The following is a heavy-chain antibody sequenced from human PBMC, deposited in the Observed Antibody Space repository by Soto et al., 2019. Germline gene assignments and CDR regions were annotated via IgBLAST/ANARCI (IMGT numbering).Heavy chain of an antibody. Sequence: ASVKVSCKASGYTFTSYDINWVRQATGQGLEWMGWMNPNSGNTGYAQKFQGRVTMTRNTSISTAYMELSSLRPEDTAVYYCARGRYSSGWYQGRDYWGQGTLVTVSS. CDR1: GYTFTSYD. V-gene: IGHV1-8*01. CDR2: MNPNSGNT. J-gene: IGHJ4*02. CDR3: ARGRYSSGWYQGRDY. D-gene: IGHD6-19*01.